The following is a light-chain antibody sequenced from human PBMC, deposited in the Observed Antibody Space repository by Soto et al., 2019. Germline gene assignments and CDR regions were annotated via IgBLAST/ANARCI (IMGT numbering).Light chain of an antibody. J-gene: IGLJ1*01. CDR1: RSNIGSKT. V-gene: IGLV1-44*01. CDR3: APWEDSLNGL. Sequence: QSVLTQPPSASGTPGQRVTISCSGSRSNIGSKTVNWYRQLPGTAPKLLIYSNNQRPSGVPDRFSGSKSGTSASLAISGLQAEDEADYYCAPWEDSLNGLFGTGTKVTVL. CDR2: SNN.